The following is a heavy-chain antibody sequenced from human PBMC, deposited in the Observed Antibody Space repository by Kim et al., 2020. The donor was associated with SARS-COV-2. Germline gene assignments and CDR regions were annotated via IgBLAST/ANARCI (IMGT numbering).Heavy chain of an antibody. CDR2: ISASGAGT. J-gene: IGHJ4*02. CDR3: AKGLDFLTGYYLPFDY. Sequence: GGSLRLSCAASGFTFSSYAMSWVRQAPGKGLEWVSSISASGAGTYYADSVKGRFTISRDNSKSTLYLQLNSLGAEDTAAYYCAKGLDFLTGYYLPFDYWGQGTLVTVSS. V-gene: IGHV3-23*01. D-gene: IGHD3-9*01. CDR1: GFTFSSYA.